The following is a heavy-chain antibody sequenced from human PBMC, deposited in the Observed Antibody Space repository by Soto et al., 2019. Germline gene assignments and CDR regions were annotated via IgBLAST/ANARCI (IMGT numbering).Heavy chain of an antibody. CDR3: ARHLKYSGPSSHYGMDV. CDR1: GFTFSNYD. V-gene: IGHV3-13*01. D-gene: IGHD6-6*01. Sequence: EVQLVESGGGLAQPGGSLRLSCAASGFTFSNYDMHWVRQVTGKGLEWISSIGTAGDTYYAGSVRGRFTISRENAKNSLYPQRNSLSAGHTAVYYCARHLKYSGPSSHYGMDVWGQGTTVPVSS. CDR2: IGTAGDT. J-gene: IGHJ6*02.